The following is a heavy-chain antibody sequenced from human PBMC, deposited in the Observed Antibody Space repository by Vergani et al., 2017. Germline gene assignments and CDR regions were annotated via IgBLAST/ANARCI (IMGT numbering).Heavy chain of an antibody. CDR3: VKDMYSSPYYYYMDV. D-gene: IGHD6-13*01. Sequence: EVQLVESGGGLVQPGRSLRLSCAASGFTFNDYAMHWVRQAPGKGLEWVSSINWNSGNVGYADSLKGRFTISRDNAQNSLFLQMNSLTTEDTALYYCVKDMYSSPYYYYMDVWGKGTTVTVSS. CDR2: INWNSGNV. J-gene: IGHJ6*03. CDR1: GFTFNDYA. V-gene: IGHV3-9*01.